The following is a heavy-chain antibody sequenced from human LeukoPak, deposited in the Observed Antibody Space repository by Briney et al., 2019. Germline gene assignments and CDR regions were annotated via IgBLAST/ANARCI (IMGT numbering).Heavy chain of an antibody. V-gene: IGHV3-48*02. CDR3: ARTSKVAGMFDY. J-gene: IGHJ4*02. CDR2: ISSGSVTI. Sequence: GGSLRLSCAASGFAFSTYNMNWVRQAPGKGLEWVSYISSGSVTIYYADSVKGRFTVSRDNAKNSLYLQMNSLRDEDTAVCYCARTSKVAGMFDYWGQGTLVTASS. CDR1: GFAFSTYN. D-gene: IGHD6-19*01.